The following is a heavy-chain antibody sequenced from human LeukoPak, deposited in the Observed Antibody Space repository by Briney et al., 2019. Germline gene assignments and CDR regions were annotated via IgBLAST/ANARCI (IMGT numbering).Heavy chain of an antibody. CDR1: GYTFTSYD. J-gene: IGHJ6*03. CDR3: ARGILYCSSTSCSYYMDV. Sequence: GASVKVSCKASGYTFTSYDINWVRQATGQGLEWMGSMNPNSGNTGYAQKFQGRVTMTRNTSISTAYMELSSLRSDDTAVYYCARGILYCSSTSCSYYMDVWGKGTTVTVSS. CDR2: MNPNSGNT. D-gene: IGHD2-2*01. V-gene: IGHV1-8*01.